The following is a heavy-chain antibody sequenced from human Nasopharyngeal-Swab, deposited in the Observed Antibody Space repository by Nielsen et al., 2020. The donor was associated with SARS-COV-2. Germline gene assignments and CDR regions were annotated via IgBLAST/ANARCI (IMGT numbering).Heavy chain of an antibody. Sequence: GSLRLSCAASGFTFSDSAVHWVRQASGKGLEWVGRVRSKANNYATAYAASVKGRFTISRDDSKNTAYLQMNSLKTEDTAVYYCTRCGGSCYAGRDYWGQGTLVTVSS. V-gene: IGHV3-73*01. J-gene: IGHJ4*02. CDR1: GFTFSDSA. CDR2: VRSKANNYAT. CDR3: TRCGGSCYAGRDY. D-gene: IGHD2-15*01.